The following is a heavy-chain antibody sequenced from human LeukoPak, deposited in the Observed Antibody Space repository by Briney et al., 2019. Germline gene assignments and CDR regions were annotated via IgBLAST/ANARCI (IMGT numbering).Heavy chain of an antibody. CDR2: IYYSGST. CDR1: GGSISSSSYY. J-gene: IGHJ3*01. CDR3: ARRRQVAFYSPHAFDL. Sequence: SETLSLTCTVSGGSISSSSYYWGWIRQPPGKGLEWIGSIYYSGSTCYNPSLKSRVTISVDTSKNQFSLKLSSVTAADTAVYYCARRRQVAFYSPHAFDLWGQGTMVTVS. D-gene: IGHD2-15*01. V-gene: IGHV4-39*01.